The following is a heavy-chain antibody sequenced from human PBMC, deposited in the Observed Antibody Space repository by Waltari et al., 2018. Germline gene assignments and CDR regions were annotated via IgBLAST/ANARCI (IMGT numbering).Heavy chain of an antibody. D-gene: IGHD1-26*01. J-gene: IGHJ4*02. V-gene: IGHV3-30*02. CDR1: GFTFSICA. CDR2: VSIDGRSQ. Sequence: QVQLVESGGGVVQPGGSLRLSCAASGFTFSICAMHWVRQAPGKGLEGVALVSIDGRSQYYRDSVKGRFTISRDNSENTVYLQMNSLRPEDTAVYYCARHMLALGEGDSWGQGTVVTVSS. CDR3: ARHMLALGEGDS.